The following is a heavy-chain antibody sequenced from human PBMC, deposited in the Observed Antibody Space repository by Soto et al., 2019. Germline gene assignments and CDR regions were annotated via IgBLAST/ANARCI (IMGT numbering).Heavy chain of an antibody. V-gene: IGHV3-15*01. D-gene: IGHD3-10*01. Sequence: EVPLVESGGGLVKPGGSLRLSCAASGFTFSNAWMSWVRQAPGKGLEWVGRIKSKTDGGTTDYAAPVKGRFTISRDXAXXTLYLQMNSLKTEDTAVYYCTTDGVVLLWCGEWNYWGQGTLVTVSS. CDR3: TTDGVVLLWCGEWNY. CDR1: GFTFSNAW. CDR2: IKSKTDGGTT. J-gene: IGHJ4*02.